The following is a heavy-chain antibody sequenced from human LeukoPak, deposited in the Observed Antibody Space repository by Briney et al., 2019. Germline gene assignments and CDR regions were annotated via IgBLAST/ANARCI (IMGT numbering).Heavy chain of an antibody. D-gene: IGHD3-3*01. Sequence: TGGSLRLSCAASGFTFSSYGMHWVRQAPGKGLEWVSFIRYDGSNKYYADSVKGRFTISRDNSKDTLYLQIYSLRTEDAAVYYCAKDLSKGLLYRRGMYYFDYWGQGTLVTVSS. V-gene: IGHV3-30*02. CDR2: IRYDGSNK. CDR3: AKDLSKGLLYRRGMYYFDY. CDR1: GFTFSSYG. J-gene: IGHJ4*02.